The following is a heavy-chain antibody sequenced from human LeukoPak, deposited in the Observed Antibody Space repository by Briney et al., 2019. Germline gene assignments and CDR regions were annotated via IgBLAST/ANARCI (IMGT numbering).Heavy chain of an antibody. CDR3: ARDSSWH. CDR1: GFTFSSYT. J-gene: IGHJ4*02. CDR2: ISYDGSNK. V-gene: IGHV3-30-3*01. Sequence: GRSLRVSCAASGFTFSSYTMHWVRQAPGKGLEWVAIISYDGSNKYYADSVKGRFTISRDNSKNTLYLQMNSLRAEDTAVYYCARDSSWHWGQGTLVTVSS.